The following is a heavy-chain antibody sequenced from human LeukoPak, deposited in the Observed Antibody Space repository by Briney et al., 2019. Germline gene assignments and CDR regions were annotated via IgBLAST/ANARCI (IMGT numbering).Heavy chain of an antibody. J-gene: IGHJ6*03. V-gene: IGHV3-7*01. Sequence: PGGSLRLSCAASGFTSSSYWMSWVRQAPGKGLEWVANIKQDGSEKYYVDSVKGRFTISRDNAKNSLYLQMNSLRAEDTAVYYCATGFFYFYYMDVWGKGTTVTISS. D-gene: IGHD1-1*01. CDR2: IKQDGSEK. CDR3: ATGFFYFYYMDV. CDR1: GFTSSSYW.